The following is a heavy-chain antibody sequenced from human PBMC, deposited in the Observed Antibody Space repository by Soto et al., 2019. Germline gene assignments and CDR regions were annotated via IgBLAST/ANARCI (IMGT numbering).Heavy chain of an antibody. CDR2: IYSGGST. D-gene: IGHD6-6*01. J-gene: IGHJ3*02. V-gene: IGHV3-53*01. Sequence: EVQLVESGGGLIQPGGSLRLSCAASGFTVSSNYMSWVRQAPGKGLEWVSVIYSGGSTYYADSVKGRFTISRDNSKNTLYLQMNSLRAEDTAVYYCARGRYSSSPRGSSDLGAFDIWGQGTMVTVSS. CDR1: GFTVSSNY. CDR3: ARGRYSSSPRGSSDLGAFDI.